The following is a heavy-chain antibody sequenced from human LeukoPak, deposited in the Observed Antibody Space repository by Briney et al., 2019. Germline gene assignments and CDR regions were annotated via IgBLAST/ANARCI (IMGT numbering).Heavy chain of an antibody. J-gene: IGHJ4*02. CDR2: VTGSSRYT. V-gene: IGHV3-23*01. CDR1: GLNFSNYA. CDR3: AKDPHARIPGGVLH. Sequence: PGGSLRLSCAASGLNFSNYAMTWVRQAPGKGLEWVSVVTGSSRYTYYADSVKGRFTISRDNSKNILYLEMNSLRVEDTAIYYCAKDPHARIPGGVLHWGQGTLVTVSS. D-gene: IGHD6-13*01.